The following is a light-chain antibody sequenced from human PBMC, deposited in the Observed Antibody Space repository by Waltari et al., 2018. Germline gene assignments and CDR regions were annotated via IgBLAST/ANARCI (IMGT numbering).Light chain of an antibody. CDR1: ALPNKY. CDR3: QSADTSGNYV. Sequence: SYELTQTPSVSVSPGQTARITCSGDALPNKYAYWYQQKPGQAPVVGIYKDTQRPSGIPARFSGSTSGTTVTLTISGVQAEDEADHYCQSADTSGNYVFGPGTKVTVV. CDR2: KDT. V-gene: IGLV3-25*03. J-gene: IGLJ1*01.